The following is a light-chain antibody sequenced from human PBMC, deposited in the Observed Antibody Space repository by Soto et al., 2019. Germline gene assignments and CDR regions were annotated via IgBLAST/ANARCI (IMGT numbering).Light chain of an antibody. CDR2: GNS. CDR3: QSYDSSLREV. J-gene: IGLJ2*01. V-gene: IGLV1-40*01. Sequence: QSVLTQPPSVSGAPGQRVTISCTGGSSNIGAGYDVHWYQQLPGTAPKLLIYGNSNRPSGVPDRFSGSKSGTSASLAITGLQAEDEADYYCQSYDSSLREVFGGGTKVTVL. CDR1: SSNIGAGYD.